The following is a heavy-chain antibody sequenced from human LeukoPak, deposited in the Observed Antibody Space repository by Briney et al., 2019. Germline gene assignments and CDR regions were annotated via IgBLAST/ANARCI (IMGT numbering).Heavy chain of an antibody. CDR3: ARVRPSIGAFDY. J-gene: IGHJ4*02. Sequence: ASVKVSCKASGYTFTSYGISWVRQAPGQGLEWMGWISAYNGNTNYAQKLQGRVTMTTDTSTSTAYMELRSLRSDNTAVYYCARVRPSIGAFDYWGQGTLVTVSS. CDR2: ISAYNGNT. D-gene: IGHD6-6*01. V-gene: IGHV1-18*01. CDR1: GYTFTSYG.